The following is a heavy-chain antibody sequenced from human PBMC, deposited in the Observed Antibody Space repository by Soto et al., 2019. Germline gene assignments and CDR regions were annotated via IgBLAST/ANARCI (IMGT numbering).Heavy chain of an antibody. CDR2: IIPIFGTA. CDR3: ARAGCSSTSCYGGYYYYGMDV. V-gene: IGHV1-69*01. D-gene: IGHD2-2*01. Sequence: QVQLVQSGAEVKKPGSSVKVSCKASGGTFSSYAISWVRQAPGQGLEWMGGIIPIFGTANYAQKFQGRVTITADESTNTAYMELSSLRSEDTAVYYCARAGCSSTSCYGGYYYYGMDVWGQGTTVTVSS. J-gene: IGHJ6*02. CDR1: GGTFSSYA.